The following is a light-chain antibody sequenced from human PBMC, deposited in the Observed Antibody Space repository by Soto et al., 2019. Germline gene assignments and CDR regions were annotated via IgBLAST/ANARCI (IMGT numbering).Light chain of an antibody. CDR2: AAS. Sequence: QIPQFPSTLSASEGDRVTHTCRASQSISSWLAWYQHKPGKAPNLLISAASTLQSGVPSRFSGSGSGTDFTLTISSLQPEDVATYYCQQASTYPLTFGGGTKVDIK. J-gene: IGKJ4*01. CDR1: QSISSW. V-gene: IGKV1-12*01. CDR3: QQASTYPLT.